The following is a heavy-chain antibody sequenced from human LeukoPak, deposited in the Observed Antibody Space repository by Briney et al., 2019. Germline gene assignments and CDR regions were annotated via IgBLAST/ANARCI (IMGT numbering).Heavy chain of an antibody. Sequence: GGSLRLSCAASGFTFSDYYMSWIRQAPGKGLEWVAFIRYDGSNKYYADSVKGRFTISRDNSKNTLYLQMNSLRAEDTAVYYCARESLAPLWGQGTLVTVSS. CDR3: ARESLAPL. J-gene: IGHJ4*02. CDR2: IRYDGSNK. CDR1: GFTFSDYY. V-gene: IGHV3-30*02. D-gene: IGHD3-3*02.